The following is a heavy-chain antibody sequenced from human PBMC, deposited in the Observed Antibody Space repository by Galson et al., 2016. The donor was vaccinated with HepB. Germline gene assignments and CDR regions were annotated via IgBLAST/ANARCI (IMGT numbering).Heavy chain of an antibody. CDR3: ARDHLCTSSYFDY. D-gene: IGHD2-2*01. J-gene: IGHJ4*02. CDR1: GFTFSDYS. CDR2: ISRTSITT. V-gene: IGHV3-48*01. Sequence: SLRLSCAASGFTFSDYSMSWVRQAPGKGLQRLSYISRTSITTYYADSVKGRFTISRDKVKGLLYLQMNSLRAEDAGIYYCARDHLCTSSYFDYWGQGTQVTVSS.